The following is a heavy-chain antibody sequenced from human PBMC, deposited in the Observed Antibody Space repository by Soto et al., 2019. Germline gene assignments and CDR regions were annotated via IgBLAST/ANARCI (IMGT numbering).Heavy chain of an antibody. D-gene: IGHD6-19*01. Sequence: QVQLVESGGGVVQPGRSLRLSCAASGFTFSSYAMHWVRQAPGKGLEWVAVISYDGSNKYYADSVKGRFTISRDNSKNTLYLQMISLRAEDTAVYYCARVRVDPTLKAVANYYYYGMDVWGQGTTVTVSS. CDR3: ARVRVDPTLKAVANYYYYGMDV. J-gene: IGHJ6*02. V-gene: IGHV3-30-3*01. CDR2: ISYDGSNK. CDR1: GFTFSSYA.